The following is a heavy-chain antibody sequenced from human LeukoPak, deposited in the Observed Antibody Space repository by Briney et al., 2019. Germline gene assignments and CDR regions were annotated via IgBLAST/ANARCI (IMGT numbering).Heavy chain of an antibody. D-gene: IGHD4-17*01. CDR2: IYSGGRT. Sequence: GGSLRLSCAASGFTVSTNYMNWVRQAPGKGLEWVSIIYSGGRTYYADSVKGRFTISRDNSKNTLYLQMNSLRVEDTAVYYCARNKWGDYTGSDYWGQGTLVTVSS. CDR3: ARNKWGDYTGSDY. V-gene: IGHV3-53*01. CDR1: GFTVSTNY. J-gene: IGHJ4*02.